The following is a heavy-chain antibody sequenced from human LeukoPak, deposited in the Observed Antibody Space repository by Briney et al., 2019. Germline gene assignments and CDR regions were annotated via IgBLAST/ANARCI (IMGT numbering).Heavy chain of an antibody. CDR3: ARGPRRADFWSGYHHWFDP. D-gene: IGHD3-3*01. Sequence: ASVKVSCKASGYTFTSYDINWVRQATGQGLEWMGWMNPNSGNTGYAQKFQGRVTMTRNTSISTAYMELSSLRPEDTAVYYCARGPRRADFWSGYHHWFDPWGQGTLVTVSS. V-gene: IGHV1-8*01. J-gene: IGHJ5*02. CDR1: GYTFTSYD. CDR2: MNPNSGNT.